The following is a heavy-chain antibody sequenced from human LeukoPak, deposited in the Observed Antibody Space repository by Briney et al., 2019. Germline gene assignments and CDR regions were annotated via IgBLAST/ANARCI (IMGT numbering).Heavy chain of an antibody. V-gene: IGHV4-61*02. D-gene: IGHD5-18*01. Sequence: PSETLSLTCTVSGGSISGANLYWTWIRQPAGKGLEWIGRVHSGGSTDFNPSLKSRVLISLDTSKNQFSLRLSSVTAADTAVYYCARGYTYGHGAMFDYWGQGTLATVSP. J-gene: IGHJ4*02. CDR2: VHSGGST. CDR1: GGSISGANLY. CDR3: ARGYTYGHGAMFDY.